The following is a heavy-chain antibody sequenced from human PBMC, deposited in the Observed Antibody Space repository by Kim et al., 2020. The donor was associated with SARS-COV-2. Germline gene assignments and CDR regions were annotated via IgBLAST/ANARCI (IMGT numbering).Heavy chain of an antibody. J-gene: IGHJ6*02. Sequence: GGSLRLSCAASGFTFSSYWMHWVRQAPGKGLVWVSRINSDGSSIGYADFVKGRFTISRDNAKNTLYLQMNSLRAEDTAVYYCATLPRGYYGSGKSMDVWGQGTTVTVSS. D-gene: IGHD3-10*01. V-gene: IGHV3-74*01. CDR3: ATLPRGYYGSGKSMDV. CDR1: GFTFSSYW. CDR2: INSDGSSI.